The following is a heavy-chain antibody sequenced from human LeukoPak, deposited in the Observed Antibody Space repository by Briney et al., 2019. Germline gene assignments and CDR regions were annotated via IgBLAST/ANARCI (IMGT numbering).Heavy chain of an antibody. CDR1: GFTVSSNY. V-gene: IGHV3-66*01. Sequence: XGSLRLSCAASGFTVSSNYMSWVRQAPGKGLEWVSVIYSGGSKYYSDSVKGRFTISRDNSKNTLYLQMNSLRAEDTAVYYCRRYCSGGSCPRNYFDYWGQGTLVTVSS. J-gene: IGHJ4*02. CDR3: RRYCSGGSCPRNYFDY. D-gene: IGHD2-15*01. CDR2: IYSGGSK.